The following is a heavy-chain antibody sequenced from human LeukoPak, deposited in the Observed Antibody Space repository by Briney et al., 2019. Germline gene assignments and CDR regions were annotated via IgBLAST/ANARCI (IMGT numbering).Heavy chain of an antibody. CDR3: ARDLRASSGQYTYDAFDI. CDR2: INPSGGST. D-gene: IGHD3-22*01. J-gene: IGHJ3*02. CDR1: GYTFTSYD. Sequence: GASVKVSCKASGYTFTSYDINWVRQAPGQGLEWMGIINPSGGSTSYAQKFQGRVTMTRDMSTSTVYMELSSLRSEDTAVYYCARDLRASSGQYTYDAFDIWGQGTMVTVSS. V-gene: IGHV1-46*01.